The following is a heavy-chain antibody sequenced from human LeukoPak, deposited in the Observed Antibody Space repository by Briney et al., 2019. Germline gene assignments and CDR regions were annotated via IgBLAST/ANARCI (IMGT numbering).Heavy chain of an antibody. J-gene: IGHJ5*02. V-gene: IGHV3-21*01. CDR3: ARGTRVTANLHTA. CDR2: ISSSSSYI. Sequence: GGSLRLSCAASGFTFSSYSMNWVRQAPGNGLEWVSSISSSSSYIYYADSVKGRFTISRDNAKNSLYLRMNSLRAEDTAVYYCARGTRVTANLHTAWGQGTLVTVSS. CDR1: GFTFSSYS. D-gene: IGHD4-11*01.